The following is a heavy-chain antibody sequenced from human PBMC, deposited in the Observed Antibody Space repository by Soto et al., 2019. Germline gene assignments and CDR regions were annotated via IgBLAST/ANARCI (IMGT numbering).Heavy chain of an antibody. D-gene: IGHD3-3*01. Sequence: GSLRLSCAASGFTFSSFDMHWVRQAPGKGLEWVAVISYDGSNKYYADSVKGRFTISRDNSKNTLYLQMNSLRAEDTAVYYCARDLSATIFGVVILDYWGQGTLVTVS. J-gene: IGHJ4*02. CDR1: GFTFSSFD. CDR3: ARDLSATIFGVVILDY. CDR2: ISYDGSNK. V-gene: IGHV3-30-3*01.